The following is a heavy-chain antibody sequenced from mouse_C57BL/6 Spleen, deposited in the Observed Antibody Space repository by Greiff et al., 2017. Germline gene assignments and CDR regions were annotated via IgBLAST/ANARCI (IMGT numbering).Heavy chain of an antibody. V-gene: IGHV1-15*01. J-gene: IGHJ2*01. D-gene: IGHD2-2*01. CDR3: TRWGVTTGDY. CDR1: GYTFTDYE. CDR2: IDPETGGT. Sequence: VQLQQSGAELVRPGASVTLSCKASGYTFTDYEMHWVKQTPVHGLEWIGAIDPETGGTAYNQKFKGKAILTADKSSSTAYMELRSLTSEDSAVYYCTRWGVTTGDYWGQGTTLTVSS.